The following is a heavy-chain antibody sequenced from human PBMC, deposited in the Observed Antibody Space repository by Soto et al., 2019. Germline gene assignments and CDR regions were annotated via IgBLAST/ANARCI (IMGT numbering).Heavy chain of an antibody. Sequence: QVQLEESGGGVVQPGRSLRLSCAASGFTFSNYAMHWVRQAPGKGLEWVTVISYDGSNKYYADSVKGRFTISRDNSKNPLYLQMNSLRAEDTALYYCAKRREEQLVWGAFDYWGQGTLVTVSS. CDR2: ISYDGSNK. J-gene: IGHJ4*02. CDR3: AKRREEQLVWGAFDY. CDR1: GFTFSNYA. D-gene: IGHD6-13*01. V-gene: IGHV3-30-3*02.